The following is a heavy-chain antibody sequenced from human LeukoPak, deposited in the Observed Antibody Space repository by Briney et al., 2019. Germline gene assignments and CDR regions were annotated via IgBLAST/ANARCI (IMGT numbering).Heavy chain of an antibody. J-gene: IGHJ4*02. CDR3: TRDFVF. CDR1: GFTFSTYW. V-gene: IGHV3-7*01. Sequence: GGSLRLFCAASGFTFSTYWMDWVRQAPGKELECVGNINQDGSVKHYVDSVRGRFTISRDNARNSVYLQMSALRVEDTAVYYCTRDFVFWGQGSLVTASS. CDR2: INQDGSVK. D-gene: IGHD3-3*01.